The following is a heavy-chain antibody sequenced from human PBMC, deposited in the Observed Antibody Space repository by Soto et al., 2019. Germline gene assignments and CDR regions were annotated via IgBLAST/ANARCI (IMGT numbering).Heavy chain of an antibody. CDR2: IYDSGSA. D-gene: IGHD3-10*01. J-gene: IGHJ4*02. V-gene: IGHV4-31*03. CDR1: GGSISSGGYY. CDR3: ARGGVRTTFRH. Sequence: QMQLQESGPGLVKPSQTLSLTCTVSGGSISSGGYYWSWLRQHPGKGLEWIGYIYDSGSAYYNPSLKGRVTISGDTAKNQFALRLNSVTAADTAVYYCARGGVRTTFRHWGQGTLVTVSS.